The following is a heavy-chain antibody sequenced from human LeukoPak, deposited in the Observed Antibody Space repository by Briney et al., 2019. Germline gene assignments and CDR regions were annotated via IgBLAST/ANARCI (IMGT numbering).Heavy chain of an antibody. J-gene: IGHJ5*02. Sequence: SETLSLTCTVSGGSISSGSYYWSWIRQPAGKGLEWIGRIYTSGSTNYNPSLKSRVTISVDTSKNQFSLKLSSVTAADTAVYYCARDSMVRGVMTYNWFDPWGQGTLVTVSS. CDR3: ARDSMVRGVMTYNWFDP. V-gene: IGHV4-61*02. D-gene: IGHD3-10*01. CDR2: IYTSGST. CDR1: GGSISSGSYY.